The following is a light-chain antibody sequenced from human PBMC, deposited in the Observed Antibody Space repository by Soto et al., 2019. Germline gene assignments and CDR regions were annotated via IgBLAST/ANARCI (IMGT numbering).Light chain of an antibody. V-gene: IGKV1-5*03. J-gene: IGKJ1*01. Sequence: IQMTQVPFTLFGSVGNRGTIPCRASQTISSWLAWYQQKPGKAPKLLIYKASTLKSGVPSRFSGSGSGTEFTLTISSLQPDDFATYYCQHYNSYSEAFGQGTKVDIK. CDR1: QTISSW. CDR2: KAS. CDR3: QHYNSYSEA.